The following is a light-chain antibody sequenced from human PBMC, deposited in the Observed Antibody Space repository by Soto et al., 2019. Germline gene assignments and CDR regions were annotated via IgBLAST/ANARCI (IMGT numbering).Light chain of an antibody. CDR3: SSYTSSSTPYV. CDR1: SSDVGGYNY. Sequence: QSALTQPASVSGSPGQSITISCTGTSSDVGGYNYVSWYQQQPGKAPKLMIYEVSNRPSGVSNRFSGYKSGNTASLTISGLQADEEADYNCSSYTSSSTPYVFGTGTKVTVL. J-gene: IGLJ1*01. CDR2: EVS. V-gene: IGLV2-14*01.